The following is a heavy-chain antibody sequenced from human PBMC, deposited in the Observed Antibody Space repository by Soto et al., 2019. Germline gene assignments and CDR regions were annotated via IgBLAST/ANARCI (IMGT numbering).Heavy chain of an antibody. Sequence: QVQLVQSGAEVKKPGASVKVSCKASGYTFTGYHMHWVRQAPGQGLEWMGWINPNSGVTIYAQKFQGRVIMTRETPITTAYMGLSRLTSDDTAVYYCARRLGLLVTPIPGYWGQGTLVTVSS. CDR2: INPNSGVT. D-gene: IGHD2-21*02. CDR1: GYTFTGYH. J-gene: IGHJ4*02. V-gene: IGHV1-2*02. CDR3: ARRLGLLVTPIPGY.